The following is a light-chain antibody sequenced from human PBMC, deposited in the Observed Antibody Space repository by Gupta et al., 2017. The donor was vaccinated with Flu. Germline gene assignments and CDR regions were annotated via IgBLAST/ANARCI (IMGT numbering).Light chain of an antibody. CDR3: CSSAGSDVEV. J-gene: IGLJ1*01. CDR2: EGS. CDR1: SSDVGRFNL. Sequence: QSALTQPASVSGSPGQSITISCTGTSSDVGRFNLVSWYQQYPGKAPILIMYEGSRRPSGVSNRGSGSKSGNTASLTISGLQAEDEADYYCCSSAGSDVEVFGTGTKVTVL. V-gene: IGLV2-23*01.